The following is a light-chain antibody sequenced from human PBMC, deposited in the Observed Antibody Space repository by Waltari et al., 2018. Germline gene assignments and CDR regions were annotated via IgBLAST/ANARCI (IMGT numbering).Light chain of an antibody. Sequence: QSALTQPASVSGSPGQSITISFTGTSSDVGFYNYVSWYQQHPGKAPKLMSYDVSERPSGVSNRFSGSKSGNTASLTISGLQAEDEADYYCNSYAGSSSWVFGGGTKLTVL. CDR3: NSYAGSSSWV. V-gene: IGLV2-14*01. CDR1: SSDVGFYNY. CDR2: DVS. J-gene: IGLJ3*02.